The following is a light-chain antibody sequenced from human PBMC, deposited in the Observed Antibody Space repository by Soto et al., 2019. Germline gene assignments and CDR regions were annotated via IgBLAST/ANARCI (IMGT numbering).Light chain of an antibody. CDR3: QQRRSWQVT. Sequence: EIIWTQSPDTLSLSPGERATLSCRASQTVSINYLAWCQQRPGQAPRLLIYGASTRAAGIPDRFSGSGSGTDFTLTISSLEPEDFAVYYCQQRRSWQVTFGQGTKVDI. J-gene: IGKJ1*01. CDR1: QTVSINY. CDR2: GAS. V-gene: IGKV3D-20*02.